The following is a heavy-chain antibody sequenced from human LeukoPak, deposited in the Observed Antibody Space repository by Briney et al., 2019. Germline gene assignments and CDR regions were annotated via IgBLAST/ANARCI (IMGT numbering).Heavy chain of an antibody. CDR2: ISSSSSYI. Sequence: GGSLRLSCAASGFTFSSYSMNWVRQAPGKGLEWVSSISSSSSYIYYADSVKGRFTISRDNAKNSLYLQMHSLRAEDTAVYYCTSMTAIGGKFDYWGQGTLVTVSS. CDR3: TSMTAIGGKFDY. J-gene: IGHJ4*02. D-gene: IGHD2-21*02. CDR1: GFTFSSYS. V-gene: IGHV3-21*01.